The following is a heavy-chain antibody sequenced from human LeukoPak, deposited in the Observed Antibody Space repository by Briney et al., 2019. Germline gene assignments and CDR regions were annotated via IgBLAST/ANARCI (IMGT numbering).Heavy chain of an antibody. J-gene: IGHJ6*02. CDR2: IIPIFGIA. D-gene: IGHD3-10*01. CDR3: ARPSFGNYGMDV. Sequence: SVKVSCKASGGTFSSYAISWVRQAPGQGLEWMGRIIPIFGIANYAQKFQGRVPITADKSTSTAYMELSSLRSEDTAVYYCARPSFGNYGMDVWGQGTTVTVSS. CDR1: GGTFSSYA. V-gene: IGHV1-69*04.